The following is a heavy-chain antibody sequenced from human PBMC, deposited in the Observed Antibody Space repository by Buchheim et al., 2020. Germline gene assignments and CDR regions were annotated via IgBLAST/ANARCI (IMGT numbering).Heavy chain of an antibody. D-gene: IGHD3-10*01. CDR3: AREYPGEVRVVLIPYYYYSMYV. Sequence: EVQLVESGGGLVQPGGSLRLSCAASGFTFSSDSMNWVRQAPGKGLEWVSYISSSSSTIYYADSVKGRFTISRDNAKNSLYTQMNSLRAEDTAVYYCAREYPGEVRVVLIPYYYYSMYVCGQETT. CDR1: GFTFSSDS. CDR2: ISSSSSTI. V-gene: IGHV3-48*01. J-gene: IGHJ6*02.